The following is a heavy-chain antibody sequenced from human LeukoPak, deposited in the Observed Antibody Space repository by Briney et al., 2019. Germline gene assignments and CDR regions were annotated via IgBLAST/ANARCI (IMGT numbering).Heavy chain of an antibody. Sequence: SETLSLTCTVSGGSLNSIDYYWGWIRQPPGKGLEWIGSVYYSGSIYYNPSLKCRATISVDTSKSQFSLKLSSVTAADTAVYYCARVRFSSSGWYWGQGTLVTVS. CDR2: VYYSGSI. CDR3: ARVRFSSSGWY. CDR1: GGSLNSIDYY. V-gene: IGHV4-39*01. D-gene: IGHD6-19*01. J-gene: IGHJ4*02.